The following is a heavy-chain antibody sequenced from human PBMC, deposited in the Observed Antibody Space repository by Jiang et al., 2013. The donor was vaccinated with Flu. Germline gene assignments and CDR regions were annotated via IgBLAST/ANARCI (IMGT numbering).Heavy chain of an antibody. J-gene: IGHJ3*02. Sequence: KPTQTLTLTCTFSGFSLSTSGMCVSWIRQPPGKALEWLARIDWDDEKYYSTSLKTRLTISKDTSKNQVVLTVTNMDPLDTATYYCARMLISVAFDIWGQGTVVTVSS. CDR2: IDWDDEK. V-gene: IGHV2-70*11. CDR3: ARMLISVAFDI. D-gene: IGHD6-19*01. CDR1: GFSLSTSGMC.